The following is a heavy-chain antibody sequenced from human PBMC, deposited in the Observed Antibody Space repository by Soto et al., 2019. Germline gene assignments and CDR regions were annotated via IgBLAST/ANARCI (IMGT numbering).Heavy chain of an antibody. Sequence: ASVKVSCKASGYTFASYYMHWVRQAPGQGLEWMGIINPSGGSTSYAQKFQGRVTMTRDTSTSTVYMELSSLRSEDTAVYYCARVYYDFWSGYHYYYGMDVWGQGTTVTVS. J-gene: IGHJ6*02. CDR2: INPSGGST. CDR3: ARVYYDFWSGYHYYYGMDV. CDR1: GYTFASYY. V-gene: IGHV1-46*01. D-gene: IGHD3-3*01.